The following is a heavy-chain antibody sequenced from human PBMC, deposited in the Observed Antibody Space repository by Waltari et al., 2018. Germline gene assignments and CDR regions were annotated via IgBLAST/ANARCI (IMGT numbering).Heavy chain of an antibody. J-gene: IGHJ4*02. D-gene: IGHD3-22*01. CDR1: GGSFSGYY. CDR2: INHSGST. Sequence: QVQLQQWGAGLLKPSETLSLTCAVYGGSFSGYYWSWIRQPPGKGLEWIGEINHSGSTNYNPSLKSRVTISVDTSKNQFSLKLSSVTAADTAVYYCASATLYYYDSSGYYYFDYWGQGTLVTVSS. V-gene: IGHV4-34*01. CDR3: ASATLYYYDSSGYYYFDY.